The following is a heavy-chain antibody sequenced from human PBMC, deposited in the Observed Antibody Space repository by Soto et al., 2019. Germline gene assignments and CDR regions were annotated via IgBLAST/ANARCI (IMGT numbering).Heavy chain of an antibody. J-gene: IGHJ4*02. V-gene: IGHV4-4*02. D-gene: IGHD3-10*01. CDR3: ARTSGYGWGSYDY. CDR2: IYQSGGT. CDR1: GGSISSTNW. Sequence: QVQLQESGPGLVKPSGTLSLTCAVSGGSISSTNWWSGVRQPPGKGLEWIGEIYQSGGTNYNPSLKSRVTISVDKSKNRSSLKLTSVTAADTAVYYCARTSGYGWGSYDYWGQGTLVTVSS.